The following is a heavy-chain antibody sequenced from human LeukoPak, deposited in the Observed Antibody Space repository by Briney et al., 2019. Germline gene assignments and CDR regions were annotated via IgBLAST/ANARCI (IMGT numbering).Heavy chain of an antibody. CDR3: AKNPFLGYCSGGSCLGY. Sequence: GGSLRLSCAASGFTFSSYAMSWVRQAPGKGLEWVSAISGSGGSTYYADSVKGRFTISRDNSKNTLYLKMNSLRAEDTAVYYCAKNPFLGYCSGGSCLGYWGQGTLVTVSS. V-gene: IGHV3-23*01. CDR1: GFTFSSYA. J-gene: IGHJ4*02. D-gene: IGHD2-15*01. CDR2: ISGSGGST.